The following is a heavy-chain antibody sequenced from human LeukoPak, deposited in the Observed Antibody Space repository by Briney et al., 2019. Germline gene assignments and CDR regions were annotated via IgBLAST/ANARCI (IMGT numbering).Heavy chain of an antibody. D-gene: IGHD6-13*01. CDR3: AKEMIAAAHFDY. CDR2: IRYDGSNK. Sequence: GGSLRLSCTTSGFNFRAYWMGWVRQAPGKGLEWVAFIRYDGSNKYYAESVKGRFTISRDNSKNTLYLQMNSLRAEDTAVYYCAKEMIAAAHFDYWGQGTLVTVSS. V-gene: IGHV3-30*02. CDR1: GFNFRAYW. J-gene: IGHJ4*02.